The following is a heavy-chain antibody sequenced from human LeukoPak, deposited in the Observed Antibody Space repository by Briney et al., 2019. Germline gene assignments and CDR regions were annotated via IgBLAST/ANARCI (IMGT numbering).Heavy chain of an antibody. CDR1: GYSFTSYW. J-gene: IGHJ6*02. CDR3: ARVGDFWSGSSPAYGMDV. CDR2: IYPGDSDT. Sequence: GESLKISCKGSGYSFTSYWIGWVRQMPGKGLEWMGIIYPGDSDTRYSPSFQGQVTISADKSISTAYLQRSSLKASDTAMYYCARVGDFWSGSSPAYGMDVWGQGTTVTVSS. V-gene: IGHV5-51*01. D-gene: IGHD3-3*01.